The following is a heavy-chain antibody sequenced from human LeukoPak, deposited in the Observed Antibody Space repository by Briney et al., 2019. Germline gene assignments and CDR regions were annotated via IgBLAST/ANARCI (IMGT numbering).Heavy chain of an antibody. D-gene: IGHD3-10*01. V-gene: IGHV1-18*01. CDR2: ISAYNGNT. J-gene: IGHJ3*02. CDR3: ARGGSRSRRGDDAFDI. Sequence: ASVKVSCKASGYTFTNYAMNWVRQVPGQGLEWMGWISAYNGNTEHAQKFQGRVTLATDASTSTAYVELRSLTSDDTAVYFCARGGSRSRRGDDAFDIWGQGTMVTVSS. CDR1: GYTFTNYA.